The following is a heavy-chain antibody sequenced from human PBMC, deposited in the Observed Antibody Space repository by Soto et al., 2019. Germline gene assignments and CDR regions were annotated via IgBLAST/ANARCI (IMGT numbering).Heavy chain of an antibody. CDR3: GRVSVTFYFFSSVYYTARSDYYYYGMDV. D-gene: IGHD3-22*01. V-gene: IGHV1-18*01. Sequence: ASVKVSCKASGYTFTSYGISWVRQAPGQGLEWMGWISAYNGNTNYAQKLQGRVNMTTDTSTSTAYMELRSLRSDDTAMYYCGRVSVTFYFFSSVYYTARSDYYYYGMDVWGQGTTVTVSS. CDR1: GYTFTSYG. CDR2: ISAYNGNT. J-gene: IGHJ6*02.